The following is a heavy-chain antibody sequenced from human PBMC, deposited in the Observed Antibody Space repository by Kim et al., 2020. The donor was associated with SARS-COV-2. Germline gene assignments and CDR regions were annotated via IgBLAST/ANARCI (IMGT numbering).Heavy chain of an antibody. V-gene: IGHV3-7*05. J-gene: IGHJ4*02. Sequence: GGSLRLSCAASGFTFSSYWMSWVRQAPGKGLEWVANIKQDGSEKYYVDSVKGRFTISRDNAKNSLYLQMNSLRAEDTAVYYCAREPYSPSYGGYVPPENRWGQGTLVTVS. CDR2: IKQDGSEK. CDR3: AREPYSPSYGGYVPPENR. CDR1: GFTFSSYW. D-gene: IGHD5-12*01.